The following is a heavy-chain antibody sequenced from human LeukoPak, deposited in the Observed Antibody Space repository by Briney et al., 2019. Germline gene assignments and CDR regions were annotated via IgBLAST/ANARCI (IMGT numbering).Heavy chain of an antibody. CDR2: IIPIFGTA. V-gene: IGHV1-69*13. CDR3: ARRGIAVAGTDYYYGMDV. CDR1: GGTFSSYA. Sequence: ASVKVSCKASGGTFSSYAISWVRQAPEQGLEWMGGIIPIFGTANYAQKFQGRVTITADESTSTAYMELSSLRSEDTAVYYCARRGIAVAGTDYYYGMDVWGQGTTVTVSS. J-gene: IGHJ6*02. D-gene: IGHD6-19*01.